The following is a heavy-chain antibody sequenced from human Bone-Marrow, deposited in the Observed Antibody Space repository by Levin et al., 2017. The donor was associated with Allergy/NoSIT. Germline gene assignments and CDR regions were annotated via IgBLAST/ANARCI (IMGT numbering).Heavy chain of an antibody. V-gene: IGHV4-59*01. Sequence: SETLSLTCTVSGDSISTYYWSWIRQPPGKGLEWIGYIYNTETTYNPSLSGRATISVDTSKNQFSLRVSSVTAADTAVYYCARGYHFWSGYAPYYFDYWGQGTLVTVAS. D-gene: IGHD3-3*01. J-gene: IGHJ4*02. CDR3: ARGYHFWSGYAPYYFDY. CDR2: IYNTET. CDR1: GDSISTYY.